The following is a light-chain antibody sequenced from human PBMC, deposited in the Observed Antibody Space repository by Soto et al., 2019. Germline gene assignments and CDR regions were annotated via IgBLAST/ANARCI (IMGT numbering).Light chain of an antibody. V-gene: IGKV3-20*01. CDR3: QQYGAAPRT. CDR1: QSVSSSY. Sequence: EIVLTQSPGTLSLSPGERATLSCRASQSVSSSYLAWYQQKPGQAPRLLIYGASSRATGIPDRFSGSGSGTDFTLTISRLEAEDSAVYYCQQYGAAPRTFGQGTKVDIK. CDR2: GAS. J-gene: IGKJ1*01.